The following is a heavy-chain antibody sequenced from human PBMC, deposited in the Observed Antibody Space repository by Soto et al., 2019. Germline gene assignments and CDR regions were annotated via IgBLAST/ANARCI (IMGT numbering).Heavy chain of an antibody. CDR3: AADWNYYDSSGYFL. D-gene: IGHD3-22*01. Sequence: PGGSLRLSCAASGLTFSSYAMHWVRQAPGKGLEWVAVISYDGSNKYYADSVKGRFTIPRDNSKNTLYLQMNSLRAEDTAVYYCAADWNYYDSSGYFLWGQGTLVTVSS. V-gene: IGHV3-30-3*01. CDR1: GLTFSSYA. CDR2: ISYDGSNK. J-gene: IGHJ4*02.